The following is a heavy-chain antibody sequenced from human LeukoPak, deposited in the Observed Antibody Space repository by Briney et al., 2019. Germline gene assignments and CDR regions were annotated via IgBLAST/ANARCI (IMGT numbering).Heavy chain of an antibody. V-gene: IGHV1-18*01. CDR2: ISAYNGNT. CDR3: ARGGGGTNALSRPTYYYDSSGLWYFDY. Sequence: GASVKVSCKASGYTFTSYGISWVRQAPGQGLEWMGWISAYNGNTNYAQKLQARVTMTTDTSTSTAYMELRSLRSDDTAVYYCARGGGGTNALSRPTYYYDSSGLWYFDYWGQGTLVTVSS. J-gene: IGHJ4*02. D-gene: IGHD3-22*01. CDR1: GYTFTSYG.